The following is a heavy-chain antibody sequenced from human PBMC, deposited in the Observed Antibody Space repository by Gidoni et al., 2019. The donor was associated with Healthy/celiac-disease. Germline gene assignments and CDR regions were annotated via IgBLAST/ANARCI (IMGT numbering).Heavy chain of an antibody. CDR1: GFTFSSYA. Sequence: EVQLLASGGGLVQPGGSLRLSCAASGFTFSSYAMSWVRQAPGKGLGWVSAISGSGGSTYYADSVKGRFTISRDNSKNTLYLQMNSLRAEDTAVYYCAKDLPDYGGNSGAFDIWGQGTMVTVSS. D-gene: IGHD4-17*01. CDR3: AKDLPDYGGNSGAFDI. V-gene: IGHV3-23*01. J-gene: IGHJ3*02. CDR2: ISGSGGST.